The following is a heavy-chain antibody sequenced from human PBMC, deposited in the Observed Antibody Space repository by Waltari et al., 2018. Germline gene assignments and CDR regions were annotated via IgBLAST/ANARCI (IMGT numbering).Heavy chain of an antibody. CDR1: GFTVSSNY. V-gene: IGHV3-53*01. Sequence: EVQLVESGGGLIKPGGSLRLSCAASGFTVSSNYMTWVRQAPGKGLEWVSVIYSGGSTYYADSVKGRFTISRDNSKNTLYLQMNSLRAEDTAVYYCARLRDGDYFFDYWGQGTLVTVSS. CDR2: IYSGGST. J-gene: IGHJ4*02. D-gene: IGHD4-17*01. CDR3: ARLRDGDYFFDY.